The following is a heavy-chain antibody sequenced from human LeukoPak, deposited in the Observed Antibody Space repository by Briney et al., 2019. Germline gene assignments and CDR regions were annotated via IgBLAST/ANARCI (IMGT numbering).Heavy chain of an antibody. CDR1: GFTFSNYA. Sequence: PGGSLRLSCSASGFTFSNYAIHWVRQTPGKGLEYVSAISNNEVVTYYADSVKGRFTISRDNSKNTLYLQMNSLRAEDTAVYYCAKDVVGAINYFDYWGQGTLVTVSS. J-gene: IGHJ4*02. CDR2: ISNNEVVT. CDR3: AKDVVGAINYFDY. D-gene: IGHD1-26*01. V-gene: IGHV3-64*04.